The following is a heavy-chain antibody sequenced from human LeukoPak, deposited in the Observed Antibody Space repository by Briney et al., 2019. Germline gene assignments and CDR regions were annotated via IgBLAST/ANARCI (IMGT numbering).Heavy chain of an antibody. V-gene: IGHV3-20*04. CDR3: ARDRGGLSSGWHFDY. CDR2: INWNGGST. CDR1: GFTFDDYG. J-gene: IGHJ4*02. D-gene: IGHD6-19*01. Sequence: PGGSLRLXCAASGFTFDDYGMSWVRQAPGKELEWVSGINWNGGSTGYADSVKGRFTISRDNAKNSLYLQMNSLRAEDTALYYCARDRGGLSSGWHFDYWGQGTLVTVSS.